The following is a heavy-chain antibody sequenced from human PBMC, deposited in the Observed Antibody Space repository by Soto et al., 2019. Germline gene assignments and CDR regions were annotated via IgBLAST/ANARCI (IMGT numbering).Heavy chain of an antibody. CDR1: GFTFSNAW. Sequence: PGGSLRLSCAASGFTFSNAWMSWVRQAPGKGLEWVGRIKSKTDGGTTDYAAPVKGRFTISRDDSKNTLYLQMNSLKTEDTAVYYCTTEAPEGYYDYVWGTSWGQGTLVTVSS. CDR3: TTEAPEGYYDYVWGTS. CDR2: IKSKTDGGTT. V-gene: IGHV3-15*01. D-gene: IGHD3-16*01. J-gene: IGHJ5*02.